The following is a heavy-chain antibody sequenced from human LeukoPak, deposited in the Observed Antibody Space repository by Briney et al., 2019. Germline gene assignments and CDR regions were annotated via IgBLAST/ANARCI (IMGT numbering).Heavy chain of an antibody. CDR1: GGSFSGYY. J-gene: IGHJ4*02. D-gene: IGHD3-16*02. CDR3: ARNFDYVWGSYRPHRASNFFDY. CDR2: INHSGST. V-gene: IGHV4-34*01. Sequence: PSETLSLTCAVYGGSFSGYYWSWIRQPPGKGLEWIGEINHSGSTNYNPSLKSRVTISVDTSKNHFSLKLSSVTAADTAVYYCARNFDYVWGSYRPHRASNFFDYWGQGILVTVSS.